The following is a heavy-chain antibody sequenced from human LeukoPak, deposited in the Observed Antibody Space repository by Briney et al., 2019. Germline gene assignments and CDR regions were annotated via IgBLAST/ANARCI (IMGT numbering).Heavy chain of an antibody. Sequence: GGSLRLSCAASGFTVSSNYMSWVRQAPGKGLEWVSVIYSGGSTYYADSVKGRFTISRDTSKNTLYLQMNSLRAEDTAVYYCAKDLRPDGINDFDHWGQGTLVTVFS. D-gene: IGHD1-1*01. CDR1: GFTVSSNY. CDR2: IYSGGST. CDR3: AKDLRPDGINDFDH. J-gene: IGHJ4*02. V-gene: IGHV3-53*01.